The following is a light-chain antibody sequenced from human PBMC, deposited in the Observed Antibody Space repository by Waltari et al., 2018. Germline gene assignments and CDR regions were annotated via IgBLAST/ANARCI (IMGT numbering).Light chain of an antibody. CDR2: AAS. CDR3: QQYGKSPLS. Sequence: EIVLTQSPGTLSLSPGERVTLSCRDTQSVSRNYLAWYQQRPCQAPILLIDAASSRATGIPDSFGGSGSDTDFTLTISVLEPEYFAVYYCQQYGKSPLSFGGGTKVEI. J-gene: IGKJ4*01. CDR1: QSVSRNY. V-gene: IGKV3-20*01.